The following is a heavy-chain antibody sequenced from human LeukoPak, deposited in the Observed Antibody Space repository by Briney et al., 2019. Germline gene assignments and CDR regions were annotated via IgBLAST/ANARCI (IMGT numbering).Heavy chain of an antibody. V-gene: IGHV1-3*01. J-gene: IGHJ5*02. CDR3: ARDHSGWGSGWFDP. CDR2: INAGNGNT. CDR1: GYTFAKYA. Sequence: ASVKVSCKASGYTFAKYAIHWVRQAPGQRLEWIGWINAGNGNTRYSQKFQGGVTITRDTSASTAYMELSSLRSEDTAVYYCARDHSGWGSGWFDPWGQGTLVTVSS. D-gene: IGHD6-19*01.